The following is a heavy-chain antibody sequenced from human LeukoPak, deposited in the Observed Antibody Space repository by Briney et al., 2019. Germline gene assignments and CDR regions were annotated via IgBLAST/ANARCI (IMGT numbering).Heavy chain of an antibody. CDR2: IIPIFGIA. J-gene: IGHJ5*02. D-gene: IGHD6-13*01. CDR1: GGTFSSYA. V-gene: IGHV1-69*04. CDR3: ARYPSPSSPFDP. Sequence: ASVKVSCKASGGTFSSYAISWVRQAPGQGLEWMGRIIPIFGIANYAQKLQGRVTITADKSTSTAYMELSSLRSEDTAVYYCARYPSPSSPFDPWGQGTLVTVSS.